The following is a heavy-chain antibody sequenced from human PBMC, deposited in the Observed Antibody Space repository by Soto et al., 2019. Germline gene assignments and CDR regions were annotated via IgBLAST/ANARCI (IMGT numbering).Heavy chain of an antibody. Sequence: ASVKVSCKASGGTFSSYAISWVRQAPGQGLEWMGGIIPIFGTANYAQKFQGRVTITADESTSTAYMELSSLRSEDTAVYYCARDRSPTGANYYDSSGYFGFEAYWGQGTLVTVS. J-gene: IGHJ4*02. CDR3: ARDRSPTGANYYDSSGYFGFEAY. CDR1: GGTFSSYA. D-gene: IGHD3-22*01. CDR2: IIPIFGTA. V-gene: IGHV1-69*13.